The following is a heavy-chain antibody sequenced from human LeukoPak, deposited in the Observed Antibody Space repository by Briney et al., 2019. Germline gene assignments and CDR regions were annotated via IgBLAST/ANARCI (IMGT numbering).Heavy chain of an antibody. J-gene: IGHJ4*02. CDR2: IYYSGST. CDR1: GGSISSGGYY. D-gene: IGHD1-26*01. Sequence: SETLSLTYTVSGGSISSGGYYWSWIRQHPGEGLEWIGYIYYSGSTYYNPSLESRVTMSVDTSKNQFSLKLSSVTAADTAVYYCARDRGGATEFDYWGQGTLVTVSS. V-gene: IGHV4-31*03. CDR3: ARDRGGATEFDY.